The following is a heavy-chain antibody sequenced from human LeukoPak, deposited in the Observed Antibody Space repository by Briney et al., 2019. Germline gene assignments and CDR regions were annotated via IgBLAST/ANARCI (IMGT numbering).Heavy chain of an antibody. V-gene: IGHV5-51*01. CDR3: ARPNGYNFEDGPDYGMDV. J-gene: IGHJ6*02. CDR1: GYSFTSYW. D-gene: IGHD5-24*01. CDR2: IYPGDSDT. Sequence: LGESLKISCKGSGYSFTSYWIGWVRQMPGKGLEWMGIIYPGDSDTRYSPSFQGQVTISADKSISTAYLQWSSLKASDTAMYYCARPNGYNFEDGPDYGMDVWGQGTTVTVSS.